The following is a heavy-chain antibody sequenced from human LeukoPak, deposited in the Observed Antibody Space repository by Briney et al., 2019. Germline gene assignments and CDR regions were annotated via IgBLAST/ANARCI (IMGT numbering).Heavy chain of an antibody. D-gene: IGHD3-10*01. CDR3: ARSYRDF. V-gene: IGHV3-74*01. CDR1: GFTFSNYW. J-gene: IGHJ4*02. Sequence: TGGSLRLSCVASGFTFSNYWMQWVRQVPGKGLQWVSRINQNGSITDYADSVKGRFTISRDNAKNTVYLQMNSLRAGDTAVYYCARSYRDFWGQGTLVTVSS. CDR2: INQNGSIT.